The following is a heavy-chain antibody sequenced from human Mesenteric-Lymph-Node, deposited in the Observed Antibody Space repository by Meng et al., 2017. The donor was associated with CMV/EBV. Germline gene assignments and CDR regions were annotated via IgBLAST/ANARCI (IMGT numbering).Heavy chain of an antibody. V-gene: IGHV3-11*01. CDR3: AKDMWEYQLPDGS. CDR1: GFTFSDYY. CDR2: ISGDSSTI. Sequence: GGSLRLSYAASGFTFSDYYMSWIRQAPGKGLEWVSYISGDSSTIYYADSLKGRFIISRDNAKNSLSLQMNSLRVEDTALYYCAKDMWEYQLPDGSWGQGTLVTVSS. D-gene: IGHD2-2*01. J-gene: IGHJ5*02.